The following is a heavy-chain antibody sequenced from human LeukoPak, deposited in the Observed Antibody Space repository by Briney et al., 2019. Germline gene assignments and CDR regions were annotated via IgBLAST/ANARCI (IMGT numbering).Heavy chain of an antibody. J-gene: IGHJ2*01. CDR2: IYYSGST. CDR1: GGSISSSSYY. CDR3: ARGDGTYWYFDL. Sequence: PSETLSLTCTVSGGSISSSSYYWGWIRQPPGKGLEWIGYIYYSGSTNYNPSLKSRVTISVDTSKNQFSLKLSSVTAADTAVYYCARGDGTYWYFDLWGRGTLVTVSS. V-gene: IGHV4-61*05. D-gene: IGHD1-1*01.